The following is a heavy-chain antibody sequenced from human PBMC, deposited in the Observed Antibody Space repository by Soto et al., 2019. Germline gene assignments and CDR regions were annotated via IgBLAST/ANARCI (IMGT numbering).Heavy chain of an antibody. CDR1: GESFIGYY. D-gene: IGHD5-12*01. CDR2: INHRGSA. V-gene: IGHV4-34*02. Sequence: QVHLQQWGAGLLKPSETLSLTCAVYGESFIGYYWTWIRQPPGKGLEWIGEINHRGSANYNPSLKSRVTISRDTANKQFSLKLSSGTGADTSGYYCARTDIVTTNCFDPWGQGTLVTVSS. J-gene: IGHJ5*02. CDR3: ARTDIVTTNCFDP.